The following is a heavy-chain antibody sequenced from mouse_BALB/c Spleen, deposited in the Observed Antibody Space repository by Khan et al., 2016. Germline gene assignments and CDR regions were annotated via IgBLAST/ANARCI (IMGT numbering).Heavy chain of an antibody. D-gene: IGHD1-2*01. CDR2: ISYSGST. CDR1: GYSITSGYG. J-gene: IGHJ2*01. CDR3: AITARIEY. Sequence: EVQLQESGPGLVKPSQSLSLTCTVTGYSITSGYGWNWIRQFPGNKLEWMGYISYSGSTNYKPSLKSRISITRDTSKNQFFLQSNSVTTEDTATYDTAITARIEYWGQGTTLTVSS. V-gene: IGHV3-2*02.